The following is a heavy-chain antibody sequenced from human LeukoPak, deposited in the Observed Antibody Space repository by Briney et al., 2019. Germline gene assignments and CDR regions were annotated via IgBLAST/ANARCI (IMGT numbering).Heavy chain of an antibody. V-gene: IGHV3-23*01. J-gene: IGHJ3*01. CDR2: ISAGGAGT. CDR3: ARDPNGDHFGAFDF. CDR1: GFTFNTYA. D-gene: IGHD4-17*01. Sequence: GGSLRLSCAASGFTFNTYAMSWVRQAPGKGLEWVSSISAGGAGTNYADSVRGRFTISRDNSKNTLYLQMKSLRVEDTGLYYCARDPNGDHFGAFDFRGQGTLVSVSS.